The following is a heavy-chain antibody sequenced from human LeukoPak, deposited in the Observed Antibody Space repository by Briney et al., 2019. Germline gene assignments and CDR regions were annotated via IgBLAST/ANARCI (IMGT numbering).Heavy chain of an antibody. J-gene: IGHJ3*01. V-gene: IGHV3-23*01. Sequence: PGGSLRLSRAASRFTFDNYAMSWVRQTPGKGLESVSAIHGSGDRTFDAGSVQGRFTISRDNSKRILCLQMNNLRADDTALYYCAKQRYGSGSSGGEAFDLWGQGTMATVSS. CDR3: AKQRYGSGSSGGEAFDL. D-gene: IGHD3-10*01. CDR1: RFTFDNYA. CDR2: IHGSGDRT.